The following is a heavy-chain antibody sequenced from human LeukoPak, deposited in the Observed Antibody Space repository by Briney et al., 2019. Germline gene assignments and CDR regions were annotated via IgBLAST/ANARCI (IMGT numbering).Heavy chain of an antibody. CDR2: IDSSRTYI. CDR3: ARDLEVVVVAATPNAMDV. Sequence: GGSLRLSCTASDFTFSHYNMNWVRQAPGKGLEWVSSIDSSRTYIFYADSVRGRFTISRDNAKNSLYIHMKSLKAEDTAVYYCARDLEVVVVAATPNAMDVWGQGTTVIVSS. CDR1: DFTFSHYN. J-gene: IGHJ6*02. D-gene: IGHD2-15*01. V-gene: IGHV3-21*01.